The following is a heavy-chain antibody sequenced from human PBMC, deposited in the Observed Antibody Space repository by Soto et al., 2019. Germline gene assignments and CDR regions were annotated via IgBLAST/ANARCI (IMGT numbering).Heavy chain of an antibody. D-gene: IGHD6-13*01. CDR1: GFTFSSYA. V-gene: IGHV3-23*01. CDR2: ISGSGGST. CDR3: AKDSGKPLGSSSPSGYFDY. J-gene: IGHJ4*02. Sequence: GGSLRLSCAASGFTFSSYAMSWVRQAPGKGLEWVSAISGSGGSTYYADSVKGRFTISRDNSKNTLYLQMNSLRAEDTAVYYCAKDSGKPLGSSSPSGYFDYWGQGTLVTVSS.